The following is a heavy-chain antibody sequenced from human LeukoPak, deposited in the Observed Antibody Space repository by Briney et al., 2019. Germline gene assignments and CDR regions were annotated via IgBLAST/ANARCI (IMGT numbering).Heavy chain of an antibody. Sequence: HPGGSLRLSCAASGFTFSNYAMSWVRQAPGKGLEWVSAISGSGDNTYYADSVKGRFTVSRDNSKNTLYVQMKSLRAEDTAVYYCADHGYSSSWKARGPPDYWGQGTLVTVSS. CDR3: ADHGYSSSWKARGPPDY. CDR2: ISGSGDNT. V-gene: IGHV3-23*01. D-gene: IGHD6-13*01. CDR1: GFTFSNYA. J-gene: IGHJ4*02.